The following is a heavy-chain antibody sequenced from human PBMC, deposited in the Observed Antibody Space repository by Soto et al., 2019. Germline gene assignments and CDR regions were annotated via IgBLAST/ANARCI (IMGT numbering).Heavy chain of an antibody. J-gene: IGHJ6*03. Sequence: QVQLQESGPGLVKPSGTLSLTCAVSSGSISSSNWWSWVRQPPGKGLEWIGEIYHSGSTNYNPSLKSRVTISVDKSKNQCSLKLSSVTAADTAVYYCARGGYCSGGSCYRYYYYYMDVWGKGTTVTVSS. CDR1: SGSISSSNW. CDR2: IYHSGST. V-gene: IGHV4-4*02. CDR3: ARGGYCSGGSCYRYYYYYMDV. D-gene: IGHD2-15*01.